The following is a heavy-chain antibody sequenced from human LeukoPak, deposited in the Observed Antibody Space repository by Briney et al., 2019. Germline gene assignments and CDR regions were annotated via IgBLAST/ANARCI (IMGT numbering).Heavy chain of an antibody. CDR2: VNSDGSST. D-gene: IGHD2-15*01. J-gene: IGHJ6*02. V-gene: IGHV3-74*01. CDR1: GFTFSSYW. CDR3: ARDRVYCSGGSCYSGFYYYYYGMDV. Sequence: QPGGSLRLSCAASGFTFSSYWMHWVRQAPGKGLVWVSRVNSDGSSTSYADSVKGRFTISRDNAKNTPYLQMNSLRAEDTAVYYCARDRVYCSGGSCYSGFYYYYYGMDVWGQGTTVTVSS.